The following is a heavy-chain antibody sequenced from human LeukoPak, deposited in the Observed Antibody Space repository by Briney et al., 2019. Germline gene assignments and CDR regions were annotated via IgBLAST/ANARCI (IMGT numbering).Heavy chain of an antibody. CDR1: GGSISSGSLY. V-gene: IGHV4-61*02. CDR3: ARRLNYYGPGFDP. J-gene: IGHJ5*02. CDR2: IYASGNT. D-gene: IGHD3-10*01. Sequence: SETLSLTCTVSGGSISSGSLYWGWVRQPAGMRLEWIGRIYASGNTNYNPSLKSRVTISVDTSMNQFSLKLSSVTAADTAVYYCARRLNYYGPGFDPWGQGTLVTVSS.